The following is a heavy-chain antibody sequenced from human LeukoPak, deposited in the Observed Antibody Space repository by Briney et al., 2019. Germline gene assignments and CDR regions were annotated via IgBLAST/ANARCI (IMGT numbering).Heavy chain of an antibody. CDR1: GFTFSSSI. J-gene: IGHJ4*02. D-gene: IGHD3-3*02. CDR2: ITSSGGST. Sequence: GGSLRLSCVASGFTFSSSIMNWVRQAPGKGLEWVSTITSSGGSTYYADSVKGRFTISRDNSKNTLFLQMNSLRAEDTAVYYCAKDADAVLAPDYWGQGTLVTVSS. CDR3: AKDADAVLAPDY. V-gene: IGHV3-23*01.